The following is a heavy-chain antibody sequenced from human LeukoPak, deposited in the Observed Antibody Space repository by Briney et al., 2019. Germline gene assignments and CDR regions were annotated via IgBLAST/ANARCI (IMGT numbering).Heavy chain of an antibody. CDR1: GFTFSNYD. Sequence: GGSLRLSCAASGFTFSNYDMHWVRQAPGKGLEWVAFIWSDGSNKYYTDSVKGRFTISRDNSKNTLYLQMNSLRAEDTAVYYCAKEDTRTPLYSSSWYSSGYNWFDPWGQGTLVTVSS. V-gene: IGHV3-30*02. J-gene: IGHJ5*02. D-gene: IGHD6-13*01. CDR2: IWSDGSNK. CDR3: AKEDTRTPLYSSSWYSSGYNWFDP.